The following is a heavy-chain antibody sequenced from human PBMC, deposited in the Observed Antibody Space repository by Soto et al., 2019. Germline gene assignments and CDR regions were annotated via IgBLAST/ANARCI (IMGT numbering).Heavy chain of an antibody. D-gene: IGHD6-13*01. Sequence: QITLKESGPTLVKPTQTLTLTCTFSGFSLSTTEVGVGWIRQPPGKALEWLALIYWDDDKRYSPSLKSRLTTTKDTYKNQVVLTMTNMDPVDTATYYCVHRSGMGGNSWLHGYWGQGTLVTVSS. V-gene: IGHV2-5*02. CDR2: IYWDDDK. J-gene: IGHJ4*02. CDR3: VHRSGMGGNSWLHGY. CDR1: GFSLSTTEVG.